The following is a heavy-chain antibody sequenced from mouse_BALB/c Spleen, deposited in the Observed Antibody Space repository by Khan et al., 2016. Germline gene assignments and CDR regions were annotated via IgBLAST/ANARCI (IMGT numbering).Heavy chain of an antibody. V-gene: IGHV1-87*01. D-gene: IGHD1-1*01. CDR1: GYTFTSYW. Sequence: QVQLQQSGAELARPGASVKLSCKASGYTFTSYWMQWVKQRPGQGLEWIGAIYPGDGDTRYTQKFKGKATLTADKSSSTAYMQLSSLASEDSAVSYDAGYCGSSYDYVDYWGQGTPPTVHS. CDR2: IYPGDGDT. CDR3: AGYCGSSYDYVDY. J-gene: IGHJ2*01.